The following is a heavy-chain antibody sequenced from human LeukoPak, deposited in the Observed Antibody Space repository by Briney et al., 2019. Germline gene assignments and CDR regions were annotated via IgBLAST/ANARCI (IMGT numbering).Heavy chain of an antibody. CDR1: GGSFSGYY. J-gene: IGHJ4*02. D-gene: IGHD6-13*01. CDR3: ARVRYLTTGGGAAAGFLDY. CDR2: INHSGST. V-gene: IGHV4-34*01. Sequence: SETLSLTCAVYGGSFSGYYWNWIRQPPGKGLEWIGEINHSGSTNYNPSLKSRVTISVDTSQKQFSLRLSSVTAADTAVYYCARVRYLTTGGGAAAGFLDYWGQGTLVTVSS.